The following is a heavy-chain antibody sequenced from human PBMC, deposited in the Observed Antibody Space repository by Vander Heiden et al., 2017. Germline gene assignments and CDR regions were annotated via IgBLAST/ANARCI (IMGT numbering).Heavy chain of an antibody. V-gene: IGHV4-34*01. CDR2: INHSGST. CDR1: GGSFSGYY. Sequence: QVQLQQWGAGLLKPSDTLSFTCAVYGGSFSGYYWSRILQPPGKGLEWIGEINHSGSTNYNPSLKSRVTISVDTSKNQFSLKLSSVTAADTAVYYCARRAVYYDILTGYYKGKNYFDYWGQGTLVTVSS. CDR3: ARRAVYYDILTGYYKGKNYFDY. J-gene: IGHJ4*02. D-gene: IGHD3-9*01.